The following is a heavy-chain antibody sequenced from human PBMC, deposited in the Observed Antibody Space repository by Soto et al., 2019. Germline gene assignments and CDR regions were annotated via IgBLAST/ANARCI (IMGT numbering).Heavy chain of an antibody. Sequence: SETLSLTCTVSGGSIRSYYWSWIRQPPGKGLGCIGYIYYSGSTNYNPSLKSRVTISVDTSKNQFSLKLSSVTAADTAIYYCARNYGDYVDYWGQGTLVTVSS. V-gene: IGHV4-59*08. J-gene: IGHJ4*02. D-gene: IGHD4-17*01. CDR2: IYYSGST. CDR3: ARNYGDYVDY. CDR1: GGSIRSYY.